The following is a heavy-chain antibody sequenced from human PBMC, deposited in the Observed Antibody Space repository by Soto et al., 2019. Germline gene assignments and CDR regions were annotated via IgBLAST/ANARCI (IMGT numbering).Heavy chain of an antibody. J-gene: IGHJ4*02. CDR1: GGSITRRNHY. V-gene: IGHV4-39*01. CDR2: IHHTGAT. CDR3: STYSYYDHNSGYHDS. D-gene: IGHD3-16*01. Sequence: SETLSLTCTVAGGSITRRNHYWGWVRQPPGKGLEWVASIHHTGATYYNPSLRSRIKMSIDTSKNRFSLSLTSVTAADTATYLCSTYSYYDHNSGYHDSWGQGTLVTVSS.